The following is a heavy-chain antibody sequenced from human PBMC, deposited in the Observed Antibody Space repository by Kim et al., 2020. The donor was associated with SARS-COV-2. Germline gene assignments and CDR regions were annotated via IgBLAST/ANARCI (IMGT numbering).Heavy chain of an antibody. D-gene: IGHD3-3*01. J-gene: IGHJ5*02. Sequence: DSGKGRFTISRDNAKNSLYLQMNSLRAEDTAVYYCARTYDFWSGYEWFDPWGQGTLVTVSS. V-gene: IGHV3-48*03. CDR3: ARTYDFWSGYEWFDP.